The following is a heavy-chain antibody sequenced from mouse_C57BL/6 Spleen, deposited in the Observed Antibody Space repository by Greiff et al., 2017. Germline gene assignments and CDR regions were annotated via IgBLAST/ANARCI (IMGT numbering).Heavy chain of an antibody. D-gene: IGHD1-1*01. V-gene: IGHV1-52*01. CDR1: GYTFTSYW. Sequence: QVQLQQPGAELVRPGSSVKLSCKASGYTFTSYWMHWVKQRPIQGLEWIGNIDPSDSETHYNQKFQDKATLTVDKSSSTAYMQLSSLTSDDYAVYYGARSPRSSYCFYYWGQGTTLTVSS. J-gene: IGHJ2*01. CDR3: ARSPRSSYCFYY. CDR2: IDPSDSET.